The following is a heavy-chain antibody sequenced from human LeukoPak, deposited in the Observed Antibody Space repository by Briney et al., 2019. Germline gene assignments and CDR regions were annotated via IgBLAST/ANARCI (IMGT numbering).Heavy chain of an antibody. D-gene: IGHD3/OR15-3a*01. V-gene: IGHV3-74*01. CDR3: VLDLFSSFAFDI. CDR1: GFTFSRYW. J-gene: IGHJ3*02. CDR2: INSDGSST. Sequence: GGSLSFSCAASGFTFSRYWMHWVRQAPGKGLLWVSRINSDGSSTYYADSVKGRFTTSRDNAKNALHLQMNSLTAEDTAVYYCVLDLFSSFAFDIWGQGTMVTVSS.